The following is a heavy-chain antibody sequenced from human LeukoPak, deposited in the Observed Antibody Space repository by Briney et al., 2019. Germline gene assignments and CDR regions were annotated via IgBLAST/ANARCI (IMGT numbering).Heavy chain of an antibody. D-gene: IGHD3-3*01. CDR3: ARTPPVTIFGVVPNWFDP. V-gene: IGHV1-2*02. CDR1: GYTFTGYY. CDR2: INPNSGGT. Sequence: PGASVKVSCKASGYTFTGYYMHWVRQAPGQGLEWMGWINPNSGGTNYAQKFESRVTMTRDTSISTAYMELSRLRSDDTAVYYCARTPPVTIFGVVPNWFDPWGQGTLVTVSS. J-gene: IGHJ5*02.